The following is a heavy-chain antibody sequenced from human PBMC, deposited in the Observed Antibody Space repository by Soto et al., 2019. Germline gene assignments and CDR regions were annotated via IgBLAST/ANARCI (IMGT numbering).Heavy chain of an antibody. V-gene: IGHV2-26*01. Sequence: SGPTLVNPTQTLTLTCTFSGFSLSTRGVHVGWIRQPPGKALEWLAHIFSDNERSYSTSLQGRLTISKDTSGSQVVLSMTNVDPVDTATYYCARMNVDSYQFYYAMDVWGQGTTVTVSS. CDR2: IFSDNER. J-gene: IGHJ6*02. CDR1: GFSLSTRGVH. CDR3: ARMNVDSYQFYYAMDV. D-gene: IGHD4-17*01.